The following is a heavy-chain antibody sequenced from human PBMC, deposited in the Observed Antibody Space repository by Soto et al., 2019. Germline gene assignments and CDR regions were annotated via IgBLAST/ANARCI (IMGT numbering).Heavy chain of an antibody. CDR3: ARDLERDGITRIVVARGMDV. J-gene: IGHJ6*02. Sequence: EVQLVESGGGLVQPGGSLRLSCAASGFTFSSYWMHWVRQAPGKGLVWVSRINSDGSSTSYADSVKGRFTISRDNAKNTLYLKMNSLRAEDTAVYYCARDLERDGITRIVVARGMDVWGQGTTVTVSS. CDR2: INSDGSST. D-gene: IGHD3-22*01. CDR1: GFTFSSYW. V-gene: IGHV3-74*01.